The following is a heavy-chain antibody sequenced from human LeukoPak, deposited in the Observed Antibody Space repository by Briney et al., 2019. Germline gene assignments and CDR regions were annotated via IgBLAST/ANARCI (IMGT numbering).Heavy chain of an antibody. CDR1: GFTFSAYA. D-gene: IGHD4-17*01. Sequence: TGGSLRLSCIVSGFTFSAYAMSWVRQAPGKGLEWVSGISWNSGSIGYADSVKGRFTISRDNAKNSLYLQMNSLRAEDTALYYCAKARTTVTTQHYFDYWGQGTLVTVSS. CDR2: ISWNSGSI. J-gene: IGHJ4*02. V-gene: IGHV3-9*01. CDR3: AKARTTVTTQHYFDY.